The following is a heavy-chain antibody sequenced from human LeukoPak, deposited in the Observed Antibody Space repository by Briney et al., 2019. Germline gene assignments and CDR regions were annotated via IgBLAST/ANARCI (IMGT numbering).Heavy chain of an antibody. CDR1: GYTFTSYG. CDR2: ISAYNGNT. CDR3: ARAIRRDDFWSGYSGYNWFDP. V-gene: IGHV1-18*01. J-gene: IGHJ5*02. D-gene: IGHD3-3*01. Sequence: ASVRVSCKASGYTFTSYGISWVRQAPGQGLEWMGWISAYNGNTNYAQKLQGRVTMTTDTSTSTAYMELRSLRSDDTAVYYCARAIRRDDFWSGYSGYNWFDPWGQGTLVTVSS.